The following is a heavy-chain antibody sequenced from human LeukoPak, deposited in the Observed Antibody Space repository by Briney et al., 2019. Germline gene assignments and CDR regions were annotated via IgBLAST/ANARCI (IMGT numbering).Heavy chain of an antibody. Sequence: QSGGSLRLSCAASGFTFSSYSMNWVRQAPGKGLEWVSAISGSGGSTYYADSVKGRFTISRDNSKNTLYLQMNSLRAEDTAVYYCAKVRWDVVVPAASFDYWGQGTLVTVSS. J-gene: IGHJ4*02. CDR3: AKVRWDVVVPAASFDY. D-gene: IGHD2-2*01. CDR2: ISGSGGST. V-gene: IGHV3-23*01. CDR1: GFTFSSYS.